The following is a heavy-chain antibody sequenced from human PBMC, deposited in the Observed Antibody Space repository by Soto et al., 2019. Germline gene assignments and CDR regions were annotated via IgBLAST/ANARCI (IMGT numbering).Heavy chain of an antibody. J-gene: IGHJ3*01. CDR2: IWTSGST. Sequence: EVQLVESGGGLIQPGGSLRLSCEASGFTFSSNDMNWVRQAPGKGLEWASLIWTSGSTAYADSVKGRFTISRDNSKSALYLHMSSLRAEDTAVYYCATRPLLRGAPWGQGTMVTVSS. D-gene: IGHD3-16*01. CDR3: ATRPLLRGAP. CDR1: GFTFSSND. V-gene: IGHV3-53*01.